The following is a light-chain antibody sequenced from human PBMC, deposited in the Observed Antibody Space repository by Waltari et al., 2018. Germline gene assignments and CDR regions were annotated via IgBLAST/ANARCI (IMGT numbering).Light chain of an antibody. V-gene: IGKV1-5*01. CDR3: QQYSSFST. J-gene: IGKJ1*01. CDR1: QTIRGW. CDR2: DAS. Sequence: DIQMTQSPSMLSASVGARVTITCRASQTIRGWLALYQLKPGLAPKLLIYDASNLGGGDPSRFSGSGFGTNFTLTISSLQPDDFATYYCQQYSSFSTFGLGTKV.